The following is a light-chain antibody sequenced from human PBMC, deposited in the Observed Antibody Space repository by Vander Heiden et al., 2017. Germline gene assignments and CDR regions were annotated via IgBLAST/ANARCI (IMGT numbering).Light chain of an antibody. J-gene: IGKJ1*01. CDR2: GAS. CDR1: QGIRND. CDR3: LQDDNYPET. V-gene: IGKV1-6*01. Sequence: AIQMPQSPSSLSASVGDRVTITCRASQGIRNDLGWYQQKPGKAPKLLIYGASSLHSGVPSRFSGSGSGTDFTLTISSLQPEDCATYYCLQDDNYPETFGQGTKVEIK.